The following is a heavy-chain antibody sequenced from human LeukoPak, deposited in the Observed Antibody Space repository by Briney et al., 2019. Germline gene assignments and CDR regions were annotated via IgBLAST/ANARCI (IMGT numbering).Heavy chain of an antibody. CDR1: GGSISGYY. J-gene: IGHJ4*02. CDR2: INHSGST. D-gene: IGHD1-26*01. CDR3: ARVSGSYVDY. Sequence: SETLSLTCAVYGGSISGYYWSLIRQPAGKGLEWIGEINHSGSTNYNPSLKSRVTISVDTSKNQFSLKLSSVTAADTAVYYCARVSGSYVDYWGQGTLVTVSS. V-gene: IGHV4-34*01.